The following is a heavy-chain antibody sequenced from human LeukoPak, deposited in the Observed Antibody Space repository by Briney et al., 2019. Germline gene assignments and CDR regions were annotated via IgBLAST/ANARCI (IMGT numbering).Heavy chain of an antibody. V-gene: IGHV4-34*01. D-gene: IGHD5-12*01. CDR1: GGSFSGYY. CDR3: ARSVRRGFNFDS. CDR2: INHSGST. J-gene: IGHJ4*02. Sequence: PSETLSLTCAVYGGSFSGYYWSWIRQPPGKGLEWIGEINHSGSTNYNPSLKSRVTISVDTSKNQFSLKLSSVTAADTAVYYCARSVRRGFNFDSWGQGTLVIVSS.